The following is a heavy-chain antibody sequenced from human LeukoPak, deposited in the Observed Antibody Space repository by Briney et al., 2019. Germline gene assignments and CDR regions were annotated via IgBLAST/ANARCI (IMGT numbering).Heavy chain of an antibody. CDR2: IKQDGSEK. Sequence: GGSLRLSCAASGFTFSSYGMHWVRQAPGKGLEWVANIKQDGSEKYYVDSVKGRFTISRDNAKNSLYLQTNSLRAEDTAVYYCARESEDIVVVVAANRVDYWGQGTLVTVSS. J-gene: IGHJ4*02. D-gene: IGHD2-15*01. V-gene: IGHV3-7*01. CDR1: GFTFSSYG. CDR3: ARESEDIVVVVAANRVDY.